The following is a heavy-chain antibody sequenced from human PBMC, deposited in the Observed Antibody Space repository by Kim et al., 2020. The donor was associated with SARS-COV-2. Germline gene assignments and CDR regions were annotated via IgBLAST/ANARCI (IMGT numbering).Heavy chain of an antibody. CDR2: ISSSSSYI. D-gene: IGHD6-13*01. CDR1: GFTFSSYS. Sequence: GGSLRLSCAASGFTFSSYSMNWVRQAPGKGLEWVSSISSSSSYIYYADSVKGRFTISRDNAKNSLYLQMNSLRAEDTAVYYCARVRTLPPGIAAAGSSPIEYWGQGTLVTVSA. V-gene: IGHV3-21*01. J-gene: IGHJ4*02. CDR3: ARVRTLPPGIAAAGSSPIEY.